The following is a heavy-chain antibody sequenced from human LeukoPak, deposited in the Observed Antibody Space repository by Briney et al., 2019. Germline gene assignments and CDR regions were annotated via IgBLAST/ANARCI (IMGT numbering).Heavy chain of an antibody. CDR2: ISHDGKNK. D-gene: IGHD3-3*01. V-gene: IGHV3-30*04. Sequence: GGSLRLSCVASGFTFSSNAIHWIRQAPGKGLEWVSMISHDGKNKYYADSVKGRFTISRDNSKNTLFLQMSSRRAEDTAVYYCAKDYDFWSGPLGYWGQGTLVTVSS. CDR3: AKDYDFWSGPLGY. CDR1: GFTFSSNA. J-gene: IGHJ4*02.